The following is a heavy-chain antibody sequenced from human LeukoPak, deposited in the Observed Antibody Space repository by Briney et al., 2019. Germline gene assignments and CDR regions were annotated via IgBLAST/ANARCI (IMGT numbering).Heavy chain of an antibody. CDR3: ARVGSTNPFWAPRKGYFDY. D-gene: IGHD2/OR15-2a*01. V-gene: IGHV1-69*04. Sequence: SVKVSCKASGGTFSSYAISWVRQAPGQGLEWMGRIIPILGIANYAQKFQGRVTITADKSTSTAYMELSSLRSEDTAVYYCARVGSTNPFWAPRKGYFDYWGQGTLVTVSS. CDR1: GGTFSSYA. CDR2: IIPILGIA. J-gene: IGHJ4*02.